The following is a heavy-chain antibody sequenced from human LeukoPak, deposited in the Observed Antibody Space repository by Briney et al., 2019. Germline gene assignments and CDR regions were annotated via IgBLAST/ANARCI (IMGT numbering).Heavy chain of an antibody. D-gene: IGHD6-19*01. CDR1: GFTFSDYY. J-gene: IGHJ4*02. CDR3: ARDGAVAGFTSDY. V-gene: IGHV3-11*01. Sequence: GGSLRLSCAASGFTFSDYYMSWIRQAPGKGLERVSYISSSGSTIYYADSVKGRFTISRDNAKNSLFLQMNSLRAEDTAVYYCARDGAVAGFTSDYWGQGTLVTVSS. CDR2: ISSSGSTI.